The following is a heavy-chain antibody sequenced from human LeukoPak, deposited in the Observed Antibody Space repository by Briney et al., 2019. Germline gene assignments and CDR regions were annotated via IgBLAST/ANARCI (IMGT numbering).Heavy chain of an antibody. CDR3: AADYGDFGAFDY. CDR2: IVVGSGNT. V-gene: IGHV1-58*02. Sequence: GASVKVSCKASGCTFTSSAMQWVRQARGQRLEWIGWIVVGSGNTNYAQKFQERVTITRDMSTSTAYMELSSLRSEDTAVYYCAADYGDFGAFDYWGQGTLVTVSS. D-gene: IGHD4-17*01. J-gene: IGHJ4*02. CDR1: GCTFTSSA.